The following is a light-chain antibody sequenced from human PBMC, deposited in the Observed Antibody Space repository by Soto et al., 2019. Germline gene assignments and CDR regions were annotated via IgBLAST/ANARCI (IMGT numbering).Light chain of an antibody. CDR2: DAS. J-gene: IGKJ5*01. Sequence: EIVLTQSPATLSLSPGERATLSCRASQSVSSYLAWYQQKPGQAPRLLIYDASTRATGIPARFSGSRSGTDFTLTISSLEPEDFAVYYCQQRSNWPVITFGQGTRLEIK. CDR1: QSVSSY. V-gene: IGKV3-11*01. CDR3: QQRSNWPVIT.